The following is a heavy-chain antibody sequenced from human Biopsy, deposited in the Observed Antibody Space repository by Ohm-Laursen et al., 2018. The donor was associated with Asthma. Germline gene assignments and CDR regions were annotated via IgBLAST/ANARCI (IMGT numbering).Heavy chain of an antibody. V-gene: IGHV1-69*13. CDR1: LGTFSSNS. CDR2: IIPIFGPT. CDR3: ARGPEYVRSSGALDY. J-gene: IGHJ4*02. Sequence: SVNVSCKASLGTFSSNSINWVRQAPGQGLEWMGRIIPIFGPTNYAQKFQGRVTISADDSTSTAYMELSSLSSEDTALYYCARGPEYVRSSGALDYWGQGTLVTVSS. D-gene: IGHD2-2*01.